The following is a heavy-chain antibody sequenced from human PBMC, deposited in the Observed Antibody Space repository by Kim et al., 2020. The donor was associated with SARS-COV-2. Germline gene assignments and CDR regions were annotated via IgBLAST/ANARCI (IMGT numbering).Heavy chain of an antibody. J-gene: IGHJ4*02. CDR1: GFTFSSYG. V-gene: IGHV3-30*18. Sequence: GGSLRLSCAASGFTFSSYGMHWVRQAPGKGLEWVAVISYDGSNKYYADSVKGRFTISRDNSKNTLYLQMNSLRAEDTAVYYCAKITFGGAIGPKVYDYWGQGTLVTVSS. CDR2: ISYDGSNK. D-gene: IGHD3-16*01. CDR3: AKITFGGAIGPKVYDY.